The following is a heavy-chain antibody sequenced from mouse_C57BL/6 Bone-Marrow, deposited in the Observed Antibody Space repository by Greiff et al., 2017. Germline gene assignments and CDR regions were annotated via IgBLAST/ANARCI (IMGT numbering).Heavy chain of an antibody. V-gene: IGHV7-3*01. J-gene: IGHJ4*01. CDR3: AISMDY. Sequence: EVQRVESGGGLVQPGGSLSLSCAASGFTFTDYYMSWVRPPPGKALEWLGFLSNKANGYPTAYSASVKGRFTISRHNSQNILYLHMNALNAEDSATYYFAISMDYWGQGTSVTVSS. CDR1: GFTFTDYY. CDR2: LSNKANGYPT.